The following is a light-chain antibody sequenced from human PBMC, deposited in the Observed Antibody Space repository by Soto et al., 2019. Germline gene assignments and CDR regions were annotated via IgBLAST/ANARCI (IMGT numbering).Light chain of an antibody. V-gene: IGLV7-43*01. J-gene: IGLJ1*01. Sequence: QSVVTQEPSLTVSPGGTVTLTCASSTGEVSSGNFPNWFQQKPGQAPRPLTYSTDSKYSWTPARFSGSLVGGKAALTLSGVQPEDEADYYCLLYYGGAGLFGIGTKVTVL. CDR1: TGEVSSGNF. CDR2: STD. CDR3: LLYYGGAGL.